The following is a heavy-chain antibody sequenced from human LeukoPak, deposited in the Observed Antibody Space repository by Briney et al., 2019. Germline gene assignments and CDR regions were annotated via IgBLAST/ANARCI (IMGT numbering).Heavy chain of an antibody. Sequence: GGSLRLSCAASGFTFSSYWMSWVRQAPGKGLEWVANIKQDGSEKYYVDSVKGRFTISRDNAKNSLYLQMNSLRAEDTAVYYCASVLCFGELLYFDYWGQGTLVTVSS. V-gene: IGHV3-7*01. J-gene: IGHJ4*02. CDR2: IKQDGSEK. CDR1: GFTFSSYW. CDR3: ASVLCFGELLYFDY. D-gene: IGHD3-10*01.